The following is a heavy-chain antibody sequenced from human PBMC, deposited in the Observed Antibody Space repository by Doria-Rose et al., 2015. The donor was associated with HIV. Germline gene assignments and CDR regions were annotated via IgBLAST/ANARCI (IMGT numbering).Heavy chain of an antibody. D-gene: IGHD6-13*01. J-gene: IGHJ4*02. CDR1: GVSLSSPGMG. CDR2: IFSDDER. Sequence: QVTLKESGPVLVKPTEALTLTCTASGVSLSSPGMGVSWIRQPSGKALEWLANIFSDDERSYKTSLKSRLTISRGTSKSQVVLTMTDMDPVDTATYYCARIKSSRWYHKYYFDFWGQGTLVIVSA. CDR3: ARIKSSRWYHKYYFDF. V-gene: IGHV2-26*01.